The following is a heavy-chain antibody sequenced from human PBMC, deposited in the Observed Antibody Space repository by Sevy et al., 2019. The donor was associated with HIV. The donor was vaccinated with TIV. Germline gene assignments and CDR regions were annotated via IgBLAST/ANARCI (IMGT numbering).Heavy chain of an antibody. Sequence: GGSLRLSCAASGFTFSSYWMHWVRQAPGKGLVWVSRINSDGSSTSYADSVKGRFTISRDNSKNTRYLEMNSLSAEDTAVYYCARASLVLRYFNWLPTSNWFDPWGQGTLVTVSS. J-gene: IGHJ5*02. CDR1: GFTFSSYW. D-gene: IGHD3-9*01. V-gene: IGHV3-74*01. CDR2: INSDGSST. CDR3: ARASLVLRYFNWLPTSNWFDP.